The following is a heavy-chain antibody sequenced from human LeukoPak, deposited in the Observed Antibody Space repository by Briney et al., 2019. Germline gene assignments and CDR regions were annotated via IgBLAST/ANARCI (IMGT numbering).Heavy chain of an antibody. V-gene: IGHV4-39*01. D-gene: IGHD3-16*01. J-gene: IGHJ4*02. CDR3: VRGSTLRHYQY. CDR1: GGSISSSNHY. Sequence: SETLSLTCTVSGGSISSSNHYWAWIRRPPGKGLEWIGSIYYSGSTYYNPSLKSRVTVSVDTSKNQFSLKLSSVTAADTAVYYCVRGSTLRHYQYWGQGTLVTVSS. CDR2: IYYSGST.